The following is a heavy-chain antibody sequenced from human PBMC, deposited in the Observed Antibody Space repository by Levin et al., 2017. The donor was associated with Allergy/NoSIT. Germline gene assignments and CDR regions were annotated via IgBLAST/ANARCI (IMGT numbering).Heavy chain of an antibody. J-gene: IGHJ6*02. Sequence: SGESLKISCAASGFTFSNYAMHWVRQAPGEGLDWVAIISYDGSNEFYADTVKGRFTISRDNSKNTLFLQMDSLRPEDTAVYYCARAADRSYSGTYSGTYYYDGMDVWGQGTTVTVSS. CDR3: ARAADRSYSGTYSGTYYYDGMDV. CDR1: GFTFSNYA. V-gene: IGHV3-30-3*01. CDR2: ISYDGSNE. D-gene: IGHD1-26*01.